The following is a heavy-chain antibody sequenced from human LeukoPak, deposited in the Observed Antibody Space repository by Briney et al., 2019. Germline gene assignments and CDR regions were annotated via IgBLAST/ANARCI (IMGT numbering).Heavy chain of an antibody. CDR2: ISGSGGST. V-gene: IGHV3-23*01. D-gene: IGHD3-9*01. CDR1: GFTFSSYA. CDR3: AKDAVLRYFDWLFSSFDY. Sequence: PGGSLRLSCAASGFTFSSYAMSWVRQAPGKGLEWVSAISGSGGSTYYADSVKGRFTISRDNSKNTLYLQMNSLRAEDTAVYYCAKDAVLRYFDWLFSSFDYWGQGTLVTVSS. J-gene: IGHJ4*02.